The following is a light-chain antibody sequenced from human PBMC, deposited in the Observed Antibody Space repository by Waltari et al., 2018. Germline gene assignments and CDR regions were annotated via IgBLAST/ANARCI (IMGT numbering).Light chain of an antibody. V-gene: IGKV3-15*01. CDR3: QQYNNWPPDT. J-gene: IGKJ5*01. CDR2: DAS. CDR1: QSVGKN. Sequence: DIMVTQSPATLSVSPGERDTLSCRASQSVGKNLAWYHQRPGQAPRLLMFDASTRATGVTDRFSASGSGTECTLIISSLQSEDFAVYYCQQYNNWPPDTFGQGTRLEIK.